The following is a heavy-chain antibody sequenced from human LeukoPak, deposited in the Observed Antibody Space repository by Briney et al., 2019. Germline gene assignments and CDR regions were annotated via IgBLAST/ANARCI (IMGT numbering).Heavy chain of an antibody. CDR2: ISSSSSYI. Sequence: GGSLRLSCAASGFTFSSSSMNWVRQAPGKGLEWVSSISSSSSYIYFPDSVKGRFTISRDNAKNSLYLQMNSLRAEDTAVYYCARQQWLDGAYYFDYWDQGTLVTVSS. CDR1: GFTFSSSS. CDR3: ARQQWLDGAYYFDY. D-gene: IGHD6-19*01. V-gene: IGHV3-21*01. J-gene: IGHJ4*02.